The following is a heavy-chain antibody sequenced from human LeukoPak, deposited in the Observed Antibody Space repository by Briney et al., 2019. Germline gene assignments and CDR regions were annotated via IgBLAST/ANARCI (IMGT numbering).Heavy chain of an antibody. V-gene: IGHV3-23*01. Sequence: GGSLRLSCTAAGFTFSTYAMGWARQAPGKGLEWVSGIGSSGVDTYYADSAKGRFTISRDNSKNTVYLQMNSLRAEDTAVYYCARDDSVADWFDPWGQGTLVTVSS. D-gene: IGHD6-19*01. CDR2: IGSSGVDT. J-gene: IGHJ5*02. CDR1: GFTFSTYA. CDR3: ARDDSVADWFDP.